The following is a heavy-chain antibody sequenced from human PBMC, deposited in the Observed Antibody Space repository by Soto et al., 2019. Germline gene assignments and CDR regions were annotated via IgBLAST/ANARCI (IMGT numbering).Heavy chain of an antibody. V-gene: IGHV4-59*01. CDR3: AATPRY. CDR2: IYSSGST. Sequence: QVQLQESSPGLVKPSETLSLTCTVSGGSITSYYWNWIRQPPGKGLEWIGYIYSSGSTNYNPSLRGRVSMSLDTSKNQVSLNVTSVTAADTAVYYCAATPRYWGQGRLVTVSS. CDR1: GGSITSYY. D-gene: IGHD2-15*01. J-gene: IGHJ4*02.